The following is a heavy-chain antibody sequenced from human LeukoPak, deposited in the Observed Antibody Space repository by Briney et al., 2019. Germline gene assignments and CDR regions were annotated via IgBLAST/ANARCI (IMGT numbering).Heavy chain of an antibody. V-gene: IGHV4-34*01. Sequence: SETLSLTCAVYGGSFSSYYWSWVRQSPGKGLEWIGEITHSGSTNYNPSLKSRVTISVDASKNQFSLNLNSVIAADTSVYYCARVTSSFYYGMDVWGQGTTVTVSS. CDR3: ARVTSSFYYGMDV. CDR2: ITHSGST. CDR1: GGSFSSYY. J-gene: IGHJ6*02. D-gene: IGHD6-6*01.